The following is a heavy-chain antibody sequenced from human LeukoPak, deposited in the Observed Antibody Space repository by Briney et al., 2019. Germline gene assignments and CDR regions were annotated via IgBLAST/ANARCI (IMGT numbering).Heavy chain of an antibody. V-gene: IGHV3-23*01. Sequence: GGSLRLSCAASGFTFSTSAMSWVRQAPGKGLEWVSGISAGGSSTYYTDSVKGRFTISRDNSKNTLNLQVNSLRAEDTAVYYCAKVGRAGDYYFDYWGQGTLVTVSS. CDR2: ISAGGSST. CDR1: GFTFSTSA. CDR3: AKVGRAGDYYFDY. D-gene: IGHD3-3*01. J-gene: IGHJ4*02.